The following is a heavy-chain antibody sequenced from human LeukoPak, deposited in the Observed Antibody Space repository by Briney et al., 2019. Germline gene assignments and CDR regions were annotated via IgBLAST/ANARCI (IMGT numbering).Heavy chain of an antibody. Sequence: PGGSLRRSCAASGFTFNNYAMSWVRQAPGTGLEWVSAIDASGYSTSYADSVKGRFTISRDTSKNTLYLQMNSLRAEDTAVYYCARRRAYDNSGPYPFDYWGQGTLVTVSS. V-gene: IGHV3-23*01. CDR1: GFTFNNYA. CDR2: IDASGYST. D-gene: IGHD3-22*01. CDR3: ARRRAYDNSGPYPFDY. J-gene: IGHJ4*02.